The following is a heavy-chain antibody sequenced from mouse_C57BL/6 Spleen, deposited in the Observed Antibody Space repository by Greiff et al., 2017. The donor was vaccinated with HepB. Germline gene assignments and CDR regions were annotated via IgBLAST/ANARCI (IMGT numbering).Heavy chain of an antibody. CDR1: GYAFTNYL. CDR3: ASAYFFAY. D-gene: IGHD2-10*01. CDR2: INPGSGGT. Sequence: QVQLQQSGAELVRPGTSVKVSCKASGYAFTNYLIEWVKQRPGQGLEWIGVINPGSGGTNYNEKFKGKATLTADKSSSTAYMQLSSLTSEDSAVYFCASAYFFAYWGQGTLVTVSA. J-gene: IGHJ3*01. V-gene: IGHV1-54*01.